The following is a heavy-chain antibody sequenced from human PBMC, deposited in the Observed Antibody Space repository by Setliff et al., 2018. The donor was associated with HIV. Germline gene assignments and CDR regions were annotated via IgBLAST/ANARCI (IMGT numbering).Heavy chain of an antibody. CDR2: ISGSSTHT. Sequence: GGSLRLSCAASRFTFSSYAMSWVRQAPGKGREWVSDISGSSTHTYYADSVKGRFTISRDNAKNSLYLQMNSLETEDSALYYCAREAYASGTLGDLDYWGQGTPVTVSS. CDR3: AREAYASGTLGDLDY. J-gene: IGHJ4*02. CDR1: RFTFSSYA. D-gene: IGHD3-10*01. V-gene: IGHV3-23*01.